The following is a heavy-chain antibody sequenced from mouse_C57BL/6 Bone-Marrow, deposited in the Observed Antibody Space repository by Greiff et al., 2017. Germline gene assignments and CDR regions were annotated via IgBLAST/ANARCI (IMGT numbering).Heavy chain of an antibody. CDR1: GYTFTSYW. CDR3: AREPFTTVVSFDV. V-gene: IGHV1-59*01. D-gene: IGHD1-1*01. CDR2: IDPSDSYT. J-gene: IGHJ1*03. Sequence: QVQLKQSGAELVRPGTSVKLSCKASGYTFTSYWMHWVKQRPGQGLEWIGVIDPSDSYTNYNQTFKGKATLTVDTSSSTAYMQLSSLTSEDSAVYYCAREPFTTVVSFDVWGTGTTVTVSS.